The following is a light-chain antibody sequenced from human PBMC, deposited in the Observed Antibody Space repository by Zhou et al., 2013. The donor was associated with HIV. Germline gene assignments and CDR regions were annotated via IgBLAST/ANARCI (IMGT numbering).Light chain of an antibody. CDR1: QSVSSY. J-gene: IGKJ1*01. CDR2: DAS. CDR3: QQYTTIPWT. Sequence: ESVLTQSPATLSLSPGERATLSCRASQSVSSYLAWYQQKPGQAPRLLIYDASNRATGIPARFSGSGSGTDFTLTISSLEPEDFATYYCQQYTTIPWTFGPGTKVEVK. V-gene: IGKV3-11*01.